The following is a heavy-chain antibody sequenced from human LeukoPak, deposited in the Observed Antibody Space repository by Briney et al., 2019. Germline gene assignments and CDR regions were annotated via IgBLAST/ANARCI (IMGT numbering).Heavy chain of an antibody. V-gene: IGHV4-61*02. CDR3: AISGGYWAWAH. D-gene: IGHD1-26*01. Sequence: SETLSLTCNVSGGSISSGSYYWSWIRQPAGKGLEWIGRIYTSGTTNYNPSLKSRVTISVDTSKNQFSLKLKSVTAADTAVYYCAISGGYWAWAHWGQGTLVTVSS. CDR1: GGSISSGSYY. J-gene: IGHJ4*02. CDR2: IYTSGTT.